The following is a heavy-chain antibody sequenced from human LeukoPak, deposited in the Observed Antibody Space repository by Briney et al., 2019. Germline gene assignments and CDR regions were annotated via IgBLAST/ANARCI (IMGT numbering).Heavy chain of an antibody. CDR2: ISAYNGNT. Sequence: ASVKVSCKASGYTFTAYYMHWVRQAPGQGLEWMGWISAYNGNTNYAQKLQGRVTMTTDTSTSTTYMELRSLRSDDTAVYYCARDLGVTTKDPFEYWGQGTLVTVPS. CDR3: ARDLGVTTKDPFEY. V-gene: IGHV1-18*04. J-gene: IGHJ4*02. CDR1: GYTFTAYY. D-gene: IGHD4-11*01.